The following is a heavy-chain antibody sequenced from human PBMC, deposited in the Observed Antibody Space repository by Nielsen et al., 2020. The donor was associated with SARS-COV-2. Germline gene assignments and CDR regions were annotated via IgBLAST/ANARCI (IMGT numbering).Heavy chain of an antibody. CDR1: GYTFTGYY. V-gene: IGHV1-2*02. Sequence: ALVKVSCKASGYTFTGYYMHWVRQAPGQGLEWMGWINPNSGGTNYAQKFQGRVTMTRDTSISTAYMELSRLRSDDTAVYYCASSGYGVGGWFDPWGQGTLVTVSS. CDR2: INPNSGGT. D-gene: IGHD5-12*01. J-gene: IGHJ5*02. CDR3: ASSGYGVGGWFDP.